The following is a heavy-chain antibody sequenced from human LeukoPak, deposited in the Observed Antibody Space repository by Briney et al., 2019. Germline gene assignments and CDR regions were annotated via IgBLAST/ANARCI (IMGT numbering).Heavy chain of an antibody. V-gene: IGHV3-23*01. CDR2: ISGSGGST. D-gene: IGHD3-3*01. CDR1: GFTFSSYA. J-gene: IGHJ6*03. CDR3: ARVPIFRFAGGYYMDV. Sequence: GGSLRLSCAASGFTFSSYAMSWVRQAPGKGLEWVSAISGSGGSTYYADSVKGRFTISRDNSKNTLYLQMNSLRAEDTAVYYCARVPIFRFAGGYYMDVWGKGTTVTVSS.